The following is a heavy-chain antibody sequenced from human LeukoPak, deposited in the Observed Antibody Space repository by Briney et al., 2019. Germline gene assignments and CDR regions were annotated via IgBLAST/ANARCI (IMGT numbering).Heavy chain of an antibody. CDR3: ARQAVDTAMVLFDP. Sequence: SETLSLTCTVSGGSISSSSYYWGWIRQPPGKGLEWLGSIYYSGSTYYNPSLKSRVTISVDTSKNQFSLKLSSVTAADTAVYYCARQAVDTAMVLFDPWGQGTLVTVSS. CDR1: GGSISSSSYY. V-gene: IGHV4-39*01. J-gene: IGHJ5*02. CDR2: IYYSGST. D-gene: IGHD5-18*01.